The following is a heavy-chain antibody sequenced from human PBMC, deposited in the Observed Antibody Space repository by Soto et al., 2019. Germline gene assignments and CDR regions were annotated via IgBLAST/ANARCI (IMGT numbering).Heavy chain of an antibody. J-gene: IGHJ3*02. CDR3: GRIVVVVASLTANAFDI. D-gene: IGHD2-15*01. V-gene: IGHV4-39*01. Sequence: SETLSLTCTVSGGSIXSXXYYWGWIRQPPGKGLEWIGSIYYSGSTYYNPSLKSRVTISVDTSKNQFSLKLSSVTAADTAVYYCGRIVVVVASLTANAFDIWGQGTMVTVSS. CDR1: GGSIXSXXYY. CDR2: IYYSGST.